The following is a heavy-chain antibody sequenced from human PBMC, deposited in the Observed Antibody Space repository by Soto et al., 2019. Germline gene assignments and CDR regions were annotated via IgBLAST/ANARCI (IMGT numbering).Heavy chain of an antibody. V-gene: IGHV4-31*03. Sequence: TLSLTCTVSVGSISSGGYYWSWIRQHPGKGLEWIGYIYYSGSTYYNPSLKSRVTISVDTSKNQFSLKLSSVTAADTAVYYCARDTPTPYYDFWSGLGMDVWGQGTTVTVSS. CDR1: VGSISSGGYY. J-gene: IGHJ6*02. CDR2: IYYSGST. CDR3: ARDTPTPYYDFWSGLGMDV. D-gene: IGHD3-3*01.